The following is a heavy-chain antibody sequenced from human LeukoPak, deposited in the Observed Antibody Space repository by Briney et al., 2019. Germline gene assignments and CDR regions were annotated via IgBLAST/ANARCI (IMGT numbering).Heavy chain of an antibody. CDR3: ARERAGSFDY. Sequence: PGGSLRLSCAASGFTVSSNYMSWVRQAPGKGLEWVSLIYAGGSTYYADAVKGRFTISRHNSKNTLYLQMNSLRAEDTAVYYCARERAGSFDYWGQGTLVTVSS. V-gene: IGHV3-53*04. D-gene: IGHD1-26*01. J-gene: IGHJ4*02. CDR2: IYAGGST. CDR1: GFTVSSNY.